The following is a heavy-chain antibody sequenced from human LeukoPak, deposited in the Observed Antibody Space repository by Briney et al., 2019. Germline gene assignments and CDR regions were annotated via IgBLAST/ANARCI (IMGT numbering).Heavy chain of an antibody. V-gene: IGHV4-4*07. CDR1: GDSMSDFY. D-gene: IGHD1-20*01. CDR2: ISASGTT. Sequence: SETLSLTCTVSGDSMSDFYWSWLRQPAGKGLEWIGRISASGTTDYNPSLKRRLTMSVDTSKNQVSLRLSSVTAADTAMYYCTKGSSYNWNLFDHWGQGALVTVSS. CDR3: TKGSSYNWNLFDH. J-gene: IGHJ4*02.